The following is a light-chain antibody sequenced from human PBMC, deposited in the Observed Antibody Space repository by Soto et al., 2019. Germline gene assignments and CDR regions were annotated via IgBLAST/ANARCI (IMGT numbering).Light chain of an antibody. V-gene: IGKV3-20*01. CDR2: GAS. J-gene: IGKJ3*01. CDR1: QSVSGTY. CDR3: QQYGSSPPFT. Sequence: EIVLTQSPGTLSLSPGERATLSCRASQSVSGTYLAWYQQKPGQAPKLLIYGASSRATGIPDRFSGSGSGTAFTLTISRLEPEDFAVYYCQQYGSSPPFTFGPGTKVDIK.